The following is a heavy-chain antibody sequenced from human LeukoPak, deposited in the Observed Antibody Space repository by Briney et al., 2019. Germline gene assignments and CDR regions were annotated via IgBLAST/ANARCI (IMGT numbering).Heavy chain of an antibody. J-gene: IGHJ5*02. CDR1: GFIFSSYG. CDR2: ISSSSSYI. Sequence: GGSLRLSCEASGFIFSSYGFHWVRQAPGKGLEWVSSISSSSSYIYYADSVKGRFTISRDNAKNSLYLQMNSLRAEDTAVYYCARAGVVAAGSVTFDPWGQGTLVTVSS. D-gene: IGHD6-13*01. CDR3: ARAGVVAAGSVTFDP. V-gene: IGHV3-21*01.